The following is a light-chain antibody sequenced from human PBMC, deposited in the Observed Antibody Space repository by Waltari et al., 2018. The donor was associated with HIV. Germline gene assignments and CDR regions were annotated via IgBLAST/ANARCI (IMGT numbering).Light chain of an antibody. CDR2: RDY. CDR3: VAWDDSLSGYV. J-gene: IGLJ1*01. V-gene: IGLV1-47*01. CDR1: NSNVGSKP. Sequence: QSVLAQPPSASGTLGQRVTISCPGSNSNVGSKPVYWFQQVPGTAPKLLIYRDYQRRSGIPDRFSGSKSGASASLTISGLRYEDEADYYCVAWDDSLSGYVFGTGT.